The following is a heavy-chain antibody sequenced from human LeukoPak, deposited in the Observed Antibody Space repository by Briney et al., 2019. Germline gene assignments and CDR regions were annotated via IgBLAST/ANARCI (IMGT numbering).Heavy chain of an antibody. V-gene: IGHV4-4*02. CDR3: ARNHDWAFDY. D-gene: IGHD2-21*01. J-gene: IGHJ4*02. Sequence: SGTLSLTCAVSGDSISRGHWWNWVRQPPGKGLEWIGEIFHTGNTNYNTSLKSRVTMSVDKSKNQFSLNLTSVTATDTAVYYCARNHDWAFDYWGQGTLATVSS. CDR2: IFHTGNT. CDR1: GDSISRGHW.